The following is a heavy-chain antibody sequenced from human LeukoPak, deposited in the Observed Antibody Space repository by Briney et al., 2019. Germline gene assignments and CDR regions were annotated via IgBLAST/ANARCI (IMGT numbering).Heavy chain of an antibody. CDR3: ARLRGFRNFDY. J-gene: IGHJ4*02. V-gene: IGHV3-21*01. Sequence: GGSLRLSCAASGFTFSSFAMSWVRQAPGKGLEWVSSISSSSSYIYYADSVKGRFTISRDNAKNSLYLRMNSLRAEDTAVYYCARLRGFRNFDYWGQGTLVTVSS. CDR1: GFTFSSFA. D-gene: IGHD3-10*01. CDR2: ISSSSSYI.